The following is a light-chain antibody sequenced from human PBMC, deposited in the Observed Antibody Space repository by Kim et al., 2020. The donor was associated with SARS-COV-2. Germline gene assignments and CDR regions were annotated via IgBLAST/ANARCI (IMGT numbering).Light chain of an antibody. CDR1: QGVNKD. J-gene: IGKJ1*01. Sequence: DIQMTQSPSSVSASVGDTVTITCRASQGVNKDLAWYRQKPGTAPKRLIYAASSLQSGVPSRFSGSGSGTDFTLTITSLQPEDFATYYCLQANTYPWTFGQGTKLEIK. V-gene: IGKV1-12*01. CDR2: AAS. CDR3: LQANTYPWT.